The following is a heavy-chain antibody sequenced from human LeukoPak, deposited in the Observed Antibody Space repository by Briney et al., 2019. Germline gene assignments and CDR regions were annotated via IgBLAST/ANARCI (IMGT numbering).Heavy chain of an antibody. CDR3: AGGMWEQTDY. D-gene: IGHD1-26*01. J-gene: IGHJ4*02. CDR1: GFTFSSYG. CDR2: IWYDGSNK. Sequence: GGSLRLSCAASGFTFSSYGMHWVRQAPGKGLEWVAVIWYDGSNKYYADSVKGRFTISRDNAKNSLYLQMNSLSAEDTAVYYCAGGMWEQTDYWGQGTLVTVSS. V-gene: IGHV3-33*03.